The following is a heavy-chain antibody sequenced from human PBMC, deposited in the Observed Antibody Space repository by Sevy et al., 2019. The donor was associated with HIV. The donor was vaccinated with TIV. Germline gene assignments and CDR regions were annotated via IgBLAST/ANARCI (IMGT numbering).Heavy chain of an antibody. CDR2: IYYTGST. D-gene: IGHD5-12*01. V-gene: IGHV4-59*01. CDR1: GGSISAYY. Sequence: SETLSLTCTVSGGSISAYYWSWIRQPPGKPLEYIGYIYYTGSTNYNPSLKSRVTISVDTSKNQFSLKLNSVTAADTAVYFCARAPPVRSGDDSLNWFDPWGPEPWSPSPQ. CDR3: ARAPPVRSGDDSLNWFDP. J-gene: IGHJ5*02.